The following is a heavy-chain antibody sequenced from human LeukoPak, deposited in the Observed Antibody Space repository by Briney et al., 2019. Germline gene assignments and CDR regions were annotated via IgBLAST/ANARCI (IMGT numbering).Heavy chain of an antibody. CDR1: GGTFSSYA. CDR2: IIPIFGTA. V-gene: IGHV1-69*13. CDR3: ARVGYCSGGSCYHDAFDI. D-gene: IGHD2-15*01. Sequence: SVKVSCKASGGTFSSYAISWVRQAPRQGLEWMGVIIPIFGTANYAQKFQGRVTITADESTSTAYMELSSLRSEDTAVYYCARVGYCSGGSCYHDAFDIWGQGTMVTVSS. J-gene: IGHJ3*02.